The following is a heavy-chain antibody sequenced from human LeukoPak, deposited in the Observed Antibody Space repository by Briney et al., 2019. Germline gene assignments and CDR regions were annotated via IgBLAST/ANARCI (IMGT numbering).Heavy chain of an antibody. CDR2: IIPIFGTA. V-gene: IGHV1-69*05. CDR1: GGTFSSYA. Sequence: SVKVSCKASGGTFSSYAISWVRQAPGQGLEWMGGIIPIFGTANYAQKFQGRVTITTDESTSTAYMELSSLRSEDTAVYYRARGRERFLDGYYYMDVWGKGTTVTVSS. J-gene: IGHJ6*03. CDR3: ARGRERFLDGYYYMDV. D-gene: IGHD3-3*01.